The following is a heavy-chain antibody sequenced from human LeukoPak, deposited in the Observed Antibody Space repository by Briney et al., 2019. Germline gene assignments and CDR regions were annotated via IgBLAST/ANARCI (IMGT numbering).Heavy chain of an antibody. Sequence: PGGSLRLSCAASGFTFSNYPMSWVRQAPGKGLEWVSTISGSGGSAYYADSVKGRFTISRDNSKNTLYLQMNSLRAEDTAVYYCARGLFPILSVVVILGYFDYWGQGTLVTVSS. V-gene: IGHV3-23*01. CDR3: ARGLFPILSVVVILGYFDY. J-gene: IGHJ4*02. CDR1: GFTFSNYP. CDR2: ISGSGGSA. D-gene: IGHD3-22*01.